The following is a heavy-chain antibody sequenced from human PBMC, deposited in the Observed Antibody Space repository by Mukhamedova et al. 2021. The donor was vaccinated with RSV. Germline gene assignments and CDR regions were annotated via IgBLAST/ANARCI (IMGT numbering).Heavy chain of an antibody. Sequence: HWVRQAPGQGLEWMGIINPSGTSTTYAQKFQGRVTMTRDTSTSTDYMEVSSLRSEDTAVYYCARDVSAGNSAWWLEPWGQGTQV. CDR3: ARDVSAGNSAWWLEP. D-gene: IGHD3-10*01. CDR2: INPSGTST. J-gene: IGHJ5*02. V-gene: IGHV1-46*01.